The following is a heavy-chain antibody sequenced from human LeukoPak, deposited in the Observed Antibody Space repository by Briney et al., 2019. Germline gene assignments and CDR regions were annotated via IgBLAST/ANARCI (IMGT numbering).Heavy chain of an antibody. Sequence: SVKVSCKASGYTFTSYAMHWVRQAPGQRLEWMGWINAGNGNTKYSQKFQGRVTITRDTSASTAYMELSSLRSEDTAVYYCARGSVPAAREYYFDYWGQGTLVTVSS. J-gene: IGHJ4*02. CDR3: ARGSVPAAREYYFDY. CDR1: GYTFTSYA. D-gene: IGHD2-2*01. V-gene: IGHV1-3*01. CDR2: INAGNGNT.